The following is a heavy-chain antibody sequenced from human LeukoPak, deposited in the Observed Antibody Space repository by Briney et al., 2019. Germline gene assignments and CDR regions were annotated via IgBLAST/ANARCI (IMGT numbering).Heavy chain of an antibody. CDR2: IYSGGST. CDR1: GFTVSSNY. CDR3: ARGGSYYAVDY. Sequence: GGSLRLSCAASGFTVSSNYMSWVRQALGKGLEWVSVIYSGGSTYYADSVKGRFTISRDNSKNTLYLQMNSLRAEDTAVYYCARGGSYYAVDYWGQGTLVTVSS. D-gene: IGHD1-26*01. V-gene: IGHV3-53*01. J-gene: IGHJ4*02.